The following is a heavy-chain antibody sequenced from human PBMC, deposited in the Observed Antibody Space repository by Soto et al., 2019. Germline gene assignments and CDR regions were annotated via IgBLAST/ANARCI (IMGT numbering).Heavy chain of an antibody. CDR1: GYTFTSSG. CDR2: ISAYNGET. D-gene: IGHD1-26*01. CDR3: ARDSGSYMYVSD. Sequence: QVQLVQSGAEVKKPGASVKVSCKASGYTFTSSGVSWVRQAPGQGLEWMAWISAYNGETHYAQKFQGRVTMTTDTSTSTSYMELRSLRSDDTAVYYCARDSGSYMYVSDWGQGTLVTVSS. V-gene: IGHV1-18*01. J-gene: IGHJ4*02.